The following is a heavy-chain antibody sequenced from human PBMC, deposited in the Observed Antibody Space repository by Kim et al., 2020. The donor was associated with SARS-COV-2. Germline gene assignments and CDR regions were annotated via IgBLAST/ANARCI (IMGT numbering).Heavy chain of an antibody. J-gene: IGHJ4*02. CDR1: GGTFSSYA. V-gene: IGHV1-69*13. CDR2: IIPIFGTA. Sequence: SVKVSCKASGGTFSSYAISWVRQAPGQGLEWMGGIIPIFGTANYAQKFQGRVTINADESTSTAYIELSSLRSEDTAVYYCARGSLPVSTIPTATFNFDYWGQGTLVTVSS. CDR3: ARGSLPVSTIPTATFNFDY. D-gene: IGHD5-12*01.